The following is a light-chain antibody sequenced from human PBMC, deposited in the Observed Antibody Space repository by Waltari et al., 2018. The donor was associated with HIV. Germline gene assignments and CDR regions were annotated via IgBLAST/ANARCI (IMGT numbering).Light chain of an antibody. CDR3: MQATQLIT. J-gene: IGKJ5*01. CDR2: RIS. V-gene: IGKV2-24*01. CDR1: QSLLGSDGNTY. Sequence: DIVLTQTALSSPITLGQPASISCRSSQSLLGSDGNTYLNWFQRRPGQPPRLLIYRISNRLPGVPDRFSGSGEGTEFTLKISSVEPEDVGIYYCMQATQLITFGQGTRLEIK.